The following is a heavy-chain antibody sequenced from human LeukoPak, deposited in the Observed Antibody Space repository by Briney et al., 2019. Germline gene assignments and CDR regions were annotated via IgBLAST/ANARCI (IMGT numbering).Heavy chain of an antibody. V-gene: IGHV3-21*01. CDR2: ISSSSSYI. D-gene: IGHD1-7*01. Sequence: PGGSLRLSCAASGFTFSSYSMNWVRQAPGKGLEWVSSISSSSSYIYYADSVKGRFTISRDNAKNSLYLQMNSLRAEDTAVYYCASLTGTTTGVDYWGQGTLVTVSS. J-gene: IGHJ4*02. CDR1: GFTFSSYS. CDR3: ASLTGTTTGVDY.